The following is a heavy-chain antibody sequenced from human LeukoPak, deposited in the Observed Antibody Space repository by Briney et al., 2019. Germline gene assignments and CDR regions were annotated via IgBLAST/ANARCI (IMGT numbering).Heavy chain of an antibody. D-gene: IGHD3-22*01. CDR1: GYTFTNYG. CDR2: MNPNSGNT. J-gene: IGHJ5*02. Sequence: ASVKVSCKASGYTFTNYGISWVRQAPGQGLEWMGWMNPNSGNTGYAQKFQGRVTITRNTSISTAYMELSSLRSEDTAVYYCARGGGYYYDSSGYYYGWFDPWGQGTLVTVSS. V-gene: IGHV1-8*03. CDR3: ARGGGYYYDSSGYYYGWFDP.